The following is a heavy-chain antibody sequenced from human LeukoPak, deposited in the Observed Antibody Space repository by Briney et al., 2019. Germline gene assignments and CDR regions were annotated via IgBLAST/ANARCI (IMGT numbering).Heavy chain of an antibody. V-gene: IGHV3-9*01. Sequence: GGSLRLSCAASGFIFDDYAMHWVRHAPGKGLEWVSGISWNSGSIGYADSVKGRFTISRDNAKNSLYLQMNSLRAEDTALYYCAKDERNYYDSSGYHYWGQGTLVTVSS. D-gene: IGHD3-22*01. CDR2: ISWNSGSI. J-gene: IGHJ4*02. CDR3: AKDERNYYDSSGYHY. CDR1: GFIFDDYA.